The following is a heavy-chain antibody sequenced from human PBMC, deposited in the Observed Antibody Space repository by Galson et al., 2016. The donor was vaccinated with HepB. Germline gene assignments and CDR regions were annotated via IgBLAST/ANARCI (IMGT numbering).Heavy chain of an antibody. CDR1: GFIFTKDD. J-gene: IGHJ3*02. CDR3: AKDQFGGSSYGGNDAFDI. Sequence: SLRLSCAASGFIFTKDDMHWVRQAPGKGLEWVAVISSDGGSKDYADSMKGRFTISRDNSKNTLYLQMNSLRAEDTAVYYCAKDQFGGSSYGGNDAFDIWGQGTMVTVSS. D-gene: IGHD1-26*01. V-gene: IGHV3-30*04. CDR2: ISSDGGSK.